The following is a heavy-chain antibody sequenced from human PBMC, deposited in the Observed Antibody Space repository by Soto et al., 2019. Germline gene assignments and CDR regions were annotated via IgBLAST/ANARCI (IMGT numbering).Heavy chain of an antibody. D-gene: IGHD3-10*01. CDR3: ARDGITMVGGGFGY. V-gene: IGHV1-2*02. CDR2: INPNSGGT. CDR1: GYTFTGYY. J-gene: IGHJ4*02. Sequence: ASVKVSCKASGYTFTGYYMHWVRQAPGQGLEWMGWINPNSGGTNYAQKFQGRVTMTRDASISTDYMELSRLRSDDTAVYYCARDGITMVGGGFGYWGQGTLVTVSS.